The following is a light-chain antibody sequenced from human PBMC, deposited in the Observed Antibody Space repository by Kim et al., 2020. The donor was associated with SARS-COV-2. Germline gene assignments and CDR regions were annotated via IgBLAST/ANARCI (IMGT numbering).Light chain of an antibody. CDR1: SSNIGSNY. V-gene: IGLV1-47*01. CDR2: RNN. J-gene: IGLJ3*02. Sequence: RVTLSCSGSSSNIGSNYVYWYQQLPGTAPKLLIYRNNQRPSGVPDRFSGSKSGTSASLAISGLRSEDEADYYCAAWDDSLSGPRVFGGGTKLTVL. CDR3: AAWDDSLSGPRV.